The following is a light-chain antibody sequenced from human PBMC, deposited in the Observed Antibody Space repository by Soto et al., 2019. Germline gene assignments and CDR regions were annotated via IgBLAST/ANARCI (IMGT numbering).Light chain of an antibody. CDR2: DAF. V-gene: IGKV3-11*01. CDR3: QQRSNRPT. CDR1: QSVSSD. Sequence: EIVLTQSPATLSLSPRERATLSCRASQSVSSDLAWYQQKPGQAPRLLIYDAFNRATGIPARFSGSGSGTDFTLIISSLEPDDFAVYYCQQRSNRPTFGQGTKVDIK. J-gene: IGKJ1*01.